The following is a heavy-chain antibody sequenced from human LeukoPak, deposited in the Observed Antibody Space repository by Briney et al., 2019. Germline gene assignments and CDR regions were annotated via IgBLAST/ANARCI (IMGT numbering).Heavy chain of an antibody. Sequence: GGSLRLSCIGSPLTFRSYSLNWVRQAPGKGLEWISSITTSGRYIYYADSVKGRFTIPRDNSKNTVYLLLNSLTAEDTAVYYCAKEGYSYGLRYWFFDLWGRGTLVTVSS. D-gene: IGHD5-18*01. V-gene: IGHV3-21*01. CDR2: ITTSGRYI. CDR3: AKEGYSYGLRYWFFDL. CDR1: PLTFRSYS. J-gene: IGHJ2*01.